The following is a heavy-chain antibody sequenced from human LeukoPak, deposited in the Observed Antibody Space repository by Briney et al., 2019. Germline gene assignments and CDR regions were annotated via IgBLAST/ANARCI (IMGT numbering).Heavy chain of an antibody. CDR1: GGSISSYY. Sequence: SETLSLTCTVSGGSISSYYWSWIRQPAGKGLEWMGRIYTSGSTNYNPSLKSRVTISVDKSKTPLSLTLSSVTAADTAVYYCARAYNSARYFAYWGQGTLVTVSS. D-gene: IGHD6-25*01. V-gene: IGHV4-4*07. J-gene: IGHJ4*02. CDR2: IYTSGST. CDR3: ARAYNSARYFAY.